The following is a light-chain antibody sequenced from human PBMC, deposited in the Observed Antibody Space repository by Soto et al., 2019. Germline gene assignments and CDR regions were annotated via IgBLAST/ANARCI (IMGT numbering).Light chain of an antibody. CDR1: QTISRN. Sequence: DLKMTQSPSSLSASVGDRVKITCRASQTISRNLNWYQQKPGKAPKLLIYAASSLQSGVPSRFSGSGSGTDFALAISSLQPEYFATYYCQQSDSIPITVGQGTRLEIK. V-gene: IGKV1-39*01. J-gene: IGKJ5*01. CDR3: QQSDSIPIT. CDR2: AAS.